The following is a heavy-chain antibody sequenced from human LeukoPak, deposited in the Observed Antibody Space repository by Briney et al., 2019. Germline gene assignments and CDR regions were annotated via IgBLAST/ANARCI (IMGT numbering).Heavy chain of an antibody. CDR3: AKDCLLGEWLVKNYFDY. CDR1: GFTFYDYA. CDR2: ISWNSGSI. D-gene: IGHD6-19*01. J-gene: IGHJ4*02. V-gene: IGHV3-9*01. Sequence: GGSLRLSCAASGFTFYDYAMHWVRQAPGKGLEWVSGISWNSGSIGYADSVKGRFTISRDNAKNSLYLQMNSLRAEDTALYYCAKDCLLGEWLVKNYFDYWGQGTLVTVSS.